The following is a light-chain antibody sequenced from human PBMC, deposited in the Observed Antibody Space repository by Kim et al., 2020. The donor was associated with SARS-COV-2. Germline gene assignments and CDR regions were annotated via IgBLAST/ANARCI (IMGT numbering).Light chain of an antibody. J-gene: IGLJ3*02. V-gene: IGLV3-25*03. CDR2: KDS. CDR1: ALPKQY. Sequence: SYELTQPPSVSVSPGQTARITCSGDALPKQYAYWYQQKPGQAPVLVIYKDSERPSGIPERFSGSSSGTTVTLTISGVQAEDEADYYCQSADSSGTYRVFGGGTKVNVL. CDR3: QSADSSGTYRV.